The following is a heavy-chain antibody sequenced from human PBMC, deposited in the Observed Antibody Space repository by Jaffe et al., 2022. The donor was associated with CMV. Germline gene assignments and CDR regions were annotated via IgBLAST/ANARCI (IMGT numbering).Heavy chain of an antibody. V-gene: IGHV3-21*01. CDR3: ARDGGGSYAEFNY. D-gene: IGHD1-26*01. J-gene: IGHJ4*02. CDR2: ISSSSSYI. CDR1: GFTFSSYS. Sequence: EVQLVESGGGLVKPGGSLRLSCAASGFTFSSYSMNWVRQAPGKGLEWVSSISSSSSYIYYADSVKGRFTISRDNAKNSLYLQMNSLRAEDTAVYYCARDGGGSYAEFNYWGQGTLVTVSS.